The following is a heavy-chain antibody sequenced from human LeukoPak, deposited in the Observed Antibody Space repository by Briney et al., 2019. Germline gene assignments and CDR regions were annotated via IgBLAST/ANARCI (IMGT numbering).Heavy chain of an antibody. CDR2: ISSRGDTI. CDR1: GFTLSTYW. V-gene: IGHV3-48*04. CDR3: ARTGGPQLWLT. D-gene: IGHD5-18*01. J-gene: IGHJ5*02. Sequence: GGSLRLSCAASGFTLSTYWMSWVRQAPGKGLGWVSYISSRGDTIYYTDSVKGRFTISRDSAKNSLYLQMNSLRAEDTAVYYCARTGGPQLWLTWGQGTLVTVSS.